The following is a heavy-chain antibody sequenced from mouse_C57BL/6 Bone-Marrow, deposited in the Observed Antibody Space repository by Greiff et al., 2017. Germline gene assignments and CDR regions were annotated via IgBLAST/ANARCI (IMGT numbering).Heavy chain of an antibody. J-gene: IGHJ3*01. V-gene: IGHV5-4*01. CDR3: ARDGYYYGSSYTWFAY. CDR2: ISDGGSYT. Sequence: EVKLMEPGGGLVKPGGSLKLSCAASGFTFSSYAMSWVRQTPEKRLEWVATISDGGSYTYYPDNVKGRFTISRDNAKNNLYLQMSHLKSEDTAMYYCARDGYYYGSSYTWFAYWGQGTLVTVSA. D-gene: IGHD1-1*01. CDR1: GFTFSSYA.